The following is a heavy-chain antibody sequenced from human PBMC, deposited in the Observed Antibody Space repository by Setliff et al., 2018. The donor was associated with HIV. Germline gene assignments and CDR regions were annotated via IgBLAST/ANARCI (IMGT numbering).Heavy chain of an antibody. D-gene: IGHD3-10*01. Sequence: GASVKVSCKASGYTFTDHYMHWVRQAPGQGLEWMGWISAYNVNTNYAQKLQGRVTMTTDTSTSTAYMELRSLRSDDTAVYYCARVVVRGVTFIAEYFQHWGQGTLVTVSS. V-gene: IGHV1-18*04. CDR2: ISAYNVNT. J-gene: IGHJ1*01. CDR1: GYTFTDHY. CDR3: ARVVVRGVTFIAEYFQH.